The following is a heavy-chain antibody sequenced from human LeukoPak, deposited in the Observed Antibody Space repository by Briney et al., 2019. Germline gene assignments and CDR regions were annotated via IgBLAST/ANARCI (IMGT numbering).Heavy chain of an antibody. Sequence: SETLSLTCTVSGGSISSYYWSWIRQPPGKGLEWIGSIYYSGSTYYNPSLKSRVTISVDTSKNQFSLKLSSVTAADTAVYYCAIRGYSYGYYFDYWGQGTLVTVSS. CDR2: IYYSGST. J-gene: IGHJ4*02. V-gene: IGHV4-59*05. D-gene: IGHD5-18*01. CDR1: GGSISSYY. CDR3: AIRGYSYGYYFDY.